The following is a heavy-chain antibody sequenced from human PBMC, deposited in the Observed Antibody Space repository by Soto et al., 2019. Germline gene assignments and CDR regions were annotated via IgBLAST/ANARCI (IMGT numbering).Heavy chain of an antibody. CDR1: GGSISSSNYY. J-gene: IGHJ5*02. CDR2: IYHSGST. Sequence: PSETLSLTCTVSGGSISSSNYYWGWIRQPPGKGLEWIGNIYHSGSTYYNASLKSRVTISVDTSKNHFSLKLSSVTAADTAVYYCTRGPLGFCGGGSCYRSLMAWGPGTLVT. CDR3: TRGPLGFCGGGSCYRSLMA. V-gene: IGHV4-39*02. D-gene: IGHD2-15*01.